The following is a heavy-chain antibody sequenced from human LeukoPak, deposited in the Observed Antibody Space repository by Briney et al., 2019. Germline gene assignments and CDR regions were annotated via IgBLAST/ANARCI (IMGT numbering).Heavy chain of an antibody. CDR2: VSDSGGNT. V-gene: IGHV3-23*01. J-gene: IGHJ4*02. Sequence: GASLRLSCAASGFTLINYAMSWVRQAPGKGLEWVSAVSDSGGNTYYADSVKGRFTISRDNSKNRLYLQMNSLRAEDTAVYYCASRSPVVVVAGSTDYWGQGTLVTVSS. D-gene: IGHD2-15*01. CDR3: ASRSPVVVVAGSTDY. CDR1: GFTLINYA.